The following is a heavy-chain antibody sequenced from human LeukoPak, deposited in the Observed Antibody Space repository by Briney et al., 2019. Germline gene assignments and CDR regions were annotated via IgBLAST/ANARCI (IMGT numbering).Heavy chain of an antibody. CDR1: GGSISSGGYY. D-gene: IGHD4-23*01. CDR3: ARDWGGNPHLDAFDI. V-gene: IGHV4-31*03. CDR2: IYYSGST. Sequence: SETLSLTCTVSGGSISSGGYYWGWIRQHPGKGLEWIGYIYYSGSTYYNPSLKSRVTISVDTSKNQFSLKLSSVTAADTAVYYFARDWGGNPHLDAFDIWGQGTMVTVSS. J-gene: IGHJ3*02.